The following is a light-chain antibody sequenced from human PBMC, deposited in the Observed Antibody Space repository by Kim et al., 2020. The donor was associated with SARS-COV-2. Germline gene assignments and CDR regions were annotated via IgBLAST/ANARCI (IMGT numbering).Light chain of an antibody. CDR2: YDT. V-gene: IGLV3-21*04. Sequence: PGKTARITCGENSIGLQSIHWYQQKPGQAPVLVIYYDTDRPSGIPERFSGSNSGNTATLTISRVEAGDEADYYCQVWDTGSDHPIFGGGTKLTVL. CDR1: SIGLQS. J-gene: IGLJ2*01. CDR3: QVWDTGSDHPI.